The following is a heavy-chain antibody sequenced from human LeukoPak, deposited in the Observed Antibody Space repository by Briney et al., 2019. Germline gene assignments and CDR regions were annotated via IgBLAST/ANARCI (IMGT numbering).Heavy chain of an antibody. J-gene: IGHJ6*02. CDR1: GYTLTELS. CDR3: ATLYCSSTSCYGKGYYYGMDV. V-gene: IGHV1-24*01. Sequence: ASVKVSCKASGYTLTELSMHWVRQAPGKGLEWMGGFDPEDGETIYAQKFQGRVTMTEDTSTDTAYMELSSLRSEDTAVYYCATLYCSSTSCYGKGYYYGMDVWGQGTTVTVSS. D-gene: IGHD2-2*01. CDR2: FDPEDGET.